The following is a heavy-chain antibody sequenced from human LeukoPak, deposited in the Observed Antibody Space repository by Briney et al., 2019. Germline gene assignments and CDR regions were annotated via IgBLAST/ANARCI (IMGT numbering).Heavy chain of an antibody. CDR1: GFTFSSYG. CDR3: AANKMDY. J-gene: IGHJ4*02. Sequence: GGSLRLSCAASGFTFSSYGMHWVRQAPGKGLEWVAVISYDGSNKYYADSVKGRFTISRDNSKNTLYLQMNSLRAEDTAVYYCAANKMDYWGQGTLVTVSS. CDR2: ISYDGSNK. V-gene: IGHV3-30*03.